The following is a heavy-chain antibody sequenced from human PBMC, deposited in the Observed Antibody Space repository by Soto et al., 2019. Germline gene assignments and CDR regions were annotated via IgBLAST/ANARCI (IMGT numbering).Heavy chain of an antibody. CDR1: GSTFSSYT. CDR2: IIPILGTT. Sequence: QVQLVQSGAEVRKPGSSVKVSCRASGSTFSSYTVNWVRQAPGKGLEWIGRIIPILGTTDYARRFKGRVTITADRSAKTADMELTSLTSEDTAVYYCARRRYCGADCYSKFYYGMDVWGQGTTVTVSS. CDR3: ARRRYCGADCYSKFYYGMDV. D-gene: IGHD2-21*02. V-gene: IGHV1-69*08. J-gene: IGHJ6*02.